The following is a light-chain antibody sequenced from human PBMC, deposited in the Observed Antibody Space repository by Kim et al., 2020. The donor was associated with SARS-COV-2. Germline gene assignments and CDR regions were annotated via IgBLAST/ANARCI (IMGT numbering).Light chain of an antibody. Sequence: QSVLPQPPSVSAAPGQKVTISCSGSTSNIGSYLVSWYQHLPGTAPKLLIYDNNKRPSGTPDRFSGSKSATSATLDITGLQTGDEADYYCATWDSRLSAWVFGGGTQLTVL. J-gene: IGLJ3*02. V-gene: IGLV1-51*01. CDR2: DNN. CDR3: ATWDSRLSAWV. CDR1: TSNIGSYL.